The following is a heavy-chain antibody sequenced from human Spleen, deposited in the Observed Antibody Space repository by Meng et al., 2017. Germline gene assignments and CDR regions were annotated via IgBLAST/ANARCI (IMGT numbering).Heavy chain of an antibody. Sequence: QGQCVHAGAEVEKPGATFKLPCIPSVCYFTDYSLRWGRRAPEQGIAWMGRINPKSGDTHYAQKFQARVTMTGDTSISTAYMELSGLRSDDKAMYYCARDEDISAAGKLFGYYWGQGTLVTVSS. D-gene: IGHD6-25*01. V-gene: IGHV1-2*06. CDR3: ARDEDISAAGKLFGYY. J-gene: IGHJ4*02. CDR2: INPKSGDT. CDR1: VCYFTDYS.